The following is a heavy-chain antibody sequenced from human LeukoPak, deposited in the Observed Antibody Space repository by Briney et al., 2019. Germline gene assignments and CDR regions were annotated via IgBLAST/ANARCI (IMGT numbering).Heavy chain of an antibody. CDR3: AKGVPGGDMYYFDF. D-gene: IGHD3-10*02. J-gene: IGHJ4*02. CDR1: GFTSSNYA. Sequence: GGSLRLSCAASGFTSSNYAMSWVRQAPGKGLEWVSSISESGGGTYYADSVKGQFTISRDNSKDTLYLQMNSLRAEDTAVYYCAKGVPGGDMYYFDFWGQGALVTVSS. CDR2: ISESGGGT. V-gene: IGHV3-23*01.